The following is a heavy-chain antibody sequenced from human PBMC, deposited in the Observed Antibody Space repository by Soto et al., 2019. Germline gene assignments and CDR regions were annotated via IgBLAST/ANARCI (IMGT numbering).Heavy chain of an antibody. V-gene: IGHV3-30*03. D-gene: IGHD2-15*01. Sequence: QVQLVESGGGVVQPGRSLRLSCAASGFTFSSYGMHWVRQAPGKGLEWVAVISYDGSNKYYADSVKGRFTISRDNSENTRYLQMNSLRAEDTAVYYCATETYSGPLDYWGQGALVTVSS. CDR2: ISYDGSNK. CDR3: ATETYSGPLDY. J-gene: IGHJ4*02. CDR1: GFTFSSYG.